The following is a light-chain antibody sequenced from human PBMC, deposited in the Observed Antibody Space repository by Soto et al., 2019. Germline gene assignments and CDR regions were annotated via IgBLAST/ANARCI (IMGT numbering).Light chain of an antibody. CDR2: AAS. CDR3: QQGYNTPLT. V-gene: IGKV1-39*01. Sequence: DIPLTPSPSSLSASVGDRVTLTCRASQSISTYLNWYQQKPGKAPKLLIYAASSLHSGVPSSFSGSGSGTDFTLTISSLQPEDFATYFCQQGYNTPLTFGGGTKVEIK. CDR1: QSISTY. J-gene: IGKJ4*01.